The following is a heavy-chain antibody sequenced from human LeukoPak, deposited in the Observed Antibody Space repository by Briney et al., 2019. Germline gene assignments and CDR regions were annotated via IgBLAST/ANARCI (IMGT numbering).Heavy chain of an antibody. CDR3: TTIRFLEWPPH. D-gene: IGHD3-3*01. J-gene: IGHJ4*02. CDR1: GFTFSSAW. Sequence: GGSLRLSCAASGFTFSSAWMSWVRQAPGKGLEWVGRIKSKTDGGTTDYAAPVKGRFTISRGDSKNTLYLQMNSLKTEDTAVYCCTTIRFLEWPPHWGQGTLVTVSS. CDR2: IKSKTDGGTT. V-gene: IGHV3-15*01.